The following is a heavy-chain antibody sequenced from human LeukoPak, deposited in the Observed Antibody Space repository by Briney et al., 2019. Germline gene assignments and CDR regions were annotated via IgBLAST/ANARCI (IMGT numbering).Heavy chain of an antibody. CDR2: INQDGSAE. V-gene: IGHV3-7*01. Sequence: GSLRLSCAGSGFIFRDFYMTWVRQAPGTGLEWVATINQDGSAEYYVDSVKGRFTMSRDNAKNSVYLQMDSLRAEETAVYYCARSVGAGNNYFYYGMDVWGQGTTVTVSS. J-gene: IGHJ6*02. D-gene: IGHD1-26*01. CDR1: GFIFRDFY. CDR3: ARSVGAGNNYFYYGMDV.